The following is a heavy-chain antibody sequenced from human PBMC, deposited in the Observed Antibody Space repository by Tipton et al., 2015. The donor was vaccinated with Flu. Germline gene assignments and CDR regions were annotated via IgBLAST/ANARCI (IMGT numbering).Heavy chain of an antibody. D-gene: IGHD3-22*01. Sequence: SLRLSCAASGFTFSSYAMSWVRQAPGKGLEWVSAISGSGGSTYYADSVKGRFTISRDNSKNTLYLQMNSLRAEDTAVYYCAKDFTDSSGYYSIAMDVWGQGTTVTVSS. CDR2: ISGSGGST. J-gene: IGHJ6*02. V-gene: IGHV3-23*01. CDR1: GFTFSSYA. CDR3: AKDFTDSSGYYSIAMDV.